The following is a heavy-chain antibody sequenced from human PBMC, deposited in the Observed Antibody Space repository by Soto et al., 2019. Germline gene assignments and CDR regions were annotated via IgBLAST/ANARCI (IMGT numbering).Heavy chain of an antibody. CDR1: GFSLSSSG. V-gene: IGHV3-33*08. CDR3: ASDLVGASDSYGLDV. D-gene: IGHD1-26*01. J-gene: IGHJ6*02. Sequence: GGSLRLSCTASGFSLSSSGMHWVRQAPGKGLEWVAIIWHDGNNKYYADSVRGRFIISRDNSKNRLYLQMNSLRAEDTAVYYCASDLVGASDSYGLDVWGQGTPVTVSS. CDR2: IWHDGNNK.